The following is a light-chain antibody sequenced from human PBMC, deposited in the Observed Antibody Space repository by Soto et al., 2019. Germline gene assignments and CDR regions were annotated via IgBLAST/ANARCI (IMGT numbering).Light chain of an antibody. CDR3: SSYTSSSTSRYV. J-gene: IGLJ1*01. CDR1: SSDVGGYNY. V-gene: IGLV2-14*01. Sequence: QSVLTQPASVSGSPGQSITISCTGTSSDVGGYNYVSWYQQHPGKAPKLMIYEVSNRPSGVSNRFSGSKSGNTASLTISGLRAEDEADYYCSSYTSSSTSRYVFGTGTKLTVL. CDR2: EVS.